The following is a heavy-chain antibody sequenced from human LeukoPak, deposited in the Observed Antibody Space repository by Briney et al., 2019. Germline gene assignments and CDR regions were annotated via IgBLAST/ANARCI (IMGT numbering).Heavy chain of an antibody. J-gene: IGHJ3*02. V-gene: IGHV3-15*01. Sequence: PGGSLRLSCAASGFAFPNAWMTWVRLAPGKGLEWVGRIRTKSDGETTDYAAPVKGRFTISRDDSKNTLYLQMNSLKIEDTAVYYCATDPGEWEPIWGQGTMVTVSS. CDR3: ATDPGEWEPI. D-gene: IGHD1-26*01. CDR1: GFAFPNAW. CDR2: IRTKSDGETT.